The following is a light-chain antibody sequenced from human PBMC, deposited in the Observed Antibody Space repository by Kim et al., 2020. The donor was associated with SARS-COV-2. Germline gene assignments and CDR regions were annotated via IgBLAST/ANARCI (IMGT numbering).Light chain of an antibody. V-gene: IGLV7-46*01. Sequence: PGGHVTLTRDSSIATVTSGHYPSWFQQRPGQAPRTMIYDTAKKHSWTPARFSGSLLGGKAALTLSGAQPGDEADYYCSLFYSGFWVFGGGTQLTVL. CDR2: DTA. CDR3: SLFYSGFWV. J-gene: IGLJ3*02. CDR1: IATVTSGHY.